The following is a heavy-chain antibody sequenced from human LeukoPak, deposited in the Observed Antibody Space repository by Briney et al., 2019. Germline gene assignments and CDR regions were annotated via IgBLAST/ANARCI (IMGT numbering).Heavy chain of an antibody. Sequence: SETLSLTCTVSGGSISSYYWSWIRQPPGKGLEWIGYIYYSGSTNYNPSLKSRVTISVDTSKNQFSLKLSSVTAADTAVYYCARERYNWNDGGEGNWFDPWGQGTLVTVSS. CDR3: ARERYNWNDGGEGNWFDP. V-gene: IGHV4-59*12. J-gene: IGHJ5*02. D-gene: IGHD1-20*01. CDR1: GGSISSYY. CDR2: IYYSGST.